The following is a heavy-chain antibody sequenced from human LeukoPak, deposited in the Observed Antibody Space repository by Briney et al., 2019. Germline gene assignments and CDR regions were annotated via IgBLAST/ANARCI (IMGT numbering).Heavy chain of an antibody. Sequence: GGSLRLSCAASGFTFSSYWMHWVRQAPGKELVWVSRINSDGSSTSYADSVKGRFTISRDNAKNTLYLQMNSLRAEDTAVYYCARGGYYYDSSGSNPFDYWGQGTLVTVSS. CDR2: INSDGSST. CDR1: GFTFSSYW. D-gene: IGHD3-22*01. J-gene: IGHJ4*02. CDR3: ARGGYYYDSSGSNPFDY. V-gene: IGHV3-74*01.